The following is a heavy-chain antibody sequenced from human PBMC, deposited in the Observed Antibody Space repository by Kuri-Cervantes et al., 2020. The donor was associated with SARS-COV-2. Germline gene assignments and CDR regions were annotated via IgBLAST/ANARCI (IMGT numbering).Heavy chain of an antibody. J-gene: IGHJ4*02. Sequence: ASVKVSCKASGYTFTGYYMHWVRQAPGQGLEWMGWINPNSGGTNYAQKFQGRVTMTRDTSISTAYMALSRLRSDDTAVYYCARGWSGYSLDPPHFDYWGQGTLVTVSS. V-gene: IGHV1-2*02. CDR1: GYTFTGYY. CDR2: INPNSGGT. D-gene: IGHD3-3*01. CDR3: ARGWSGYSLDPPHFDY.